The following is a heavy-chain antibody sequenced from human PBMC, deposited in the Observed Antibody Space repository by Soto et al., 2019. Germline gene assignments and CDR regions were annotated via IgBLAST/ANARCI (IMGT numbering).Heavy chain of an antibody. Sequence: SETLSLTCTVSGGSIDGYYWTWIRQSAGKGLEWIGRMFISGSTNYNPSLKSRVTISVDTSKNQFSLKLSSVTAADTAVYYCARGGDDIVVVPAATFDYWGQGTLVTVSS. D-gene: IGHD2-2*01. V-gene: IGHV4-4*07. CDR3: ARGGDDIVVVPAATFDY. CDR1: GGSIDGYY. J-gene: IGHJ4*02. CDR2: MFISGST.